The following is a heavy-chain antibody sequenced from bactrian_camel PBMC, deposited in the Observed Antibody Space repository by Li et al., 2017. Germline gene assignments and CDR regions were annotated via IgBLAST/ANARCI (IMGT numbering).Heavy chain of an antibody. CDR3: AKTNYVVAGPVAD. Sequence: VQLVESGGGLMQPGESLNLSCAASGFTFSSYYMSWVRQAPGKGLEWVSSIDSDGSNTYYADSVKGRFTFSQENAKKMAYLQMNSLKSEDTAMYYCAKTNYVVAGPVADWGKGTQVTVS. CDR2: IDSDGSNT. J-gene: IGHJ4*01. CDR1: GFTFSSYY. D-gene: IGHD6*01. V-gene: IGHV3-2*01.